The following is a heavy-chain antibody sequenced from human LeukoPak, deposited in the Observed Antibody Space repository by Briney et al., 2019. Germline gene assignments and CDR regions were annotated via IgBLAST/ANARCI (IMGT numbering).Heavy chain of an antibody. CDR3: AADRKIVGTIGAYVF. J-gene: IGHJ4*02. Sequence: ASVKVSCKVPAHTLTELHMYWVRQTPGKGLEWMGGFGPDDTETVYAQKFQGRVTMTEDASTDTAYMQLSSLKSDDTAVYYCAADRKIVGTIGAYVFWGQGTLVTVSS. CDR1: AHTLTELH. V-gene: IGHV1-24*01. CDR2: FGPDDTET. D-gene: IGHD1-26*01.